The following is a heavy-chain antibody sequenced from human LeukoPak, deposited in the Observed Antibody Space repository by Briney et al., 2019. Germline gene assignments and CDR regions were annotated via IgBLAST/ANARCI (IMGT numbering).Heavy chain of an antibody. J-gene: IGHJ4*02. D-gene: IGHD3-10*01. Sequence: GGSLRLSCAASGFTFSDYCMSWIRQALGKGLEWVSYISSSGSTIYYADSVKGRFTISRDNAKNSLYLQMNSLRAEDTAVYYCAREGYYGSGSYYAPDYWGQGTLVTVSS. CDR1: GFTFSDYC. V-gene: IGHV3-11*01. CDR2: ISSSGSTI. CDR3: AREGYYGSGSYYAPDY.